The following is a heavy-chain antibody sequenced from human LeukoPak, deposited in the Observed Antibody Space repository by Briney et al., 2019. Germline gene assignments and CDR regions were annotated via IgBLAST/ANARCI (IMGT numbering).Heavy chain of an antibody. CDR2: IYYSGST. CDR1: GGSISSGGYY. V-gene: IGHV4-31*03. CDR3: ATGIRTNYYYYYGMDV. D-gene: IGHD3-10*01. J-gene: IGHJ6*02. Sequence: SQTLSLTCTVSGGSISSGGYYWSWIRQHPGKGLEWIGYIYYSGSTYYNPSLKSRVTISVDTSKNQFSLKLSSVTAADTAVYYCATGIRTNYYYYYGMDVWGQGTTVTVSS.